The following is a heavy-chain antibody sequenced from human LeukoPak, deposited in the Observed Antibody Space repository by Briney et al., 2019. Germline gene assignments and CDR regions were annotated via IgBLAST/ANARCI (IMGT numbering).Heavy chain of an antibody. CDR1: GFTFSTYS. V-gene: IGHV3-21*01. D-gene: IGHD6-19*01. Sequence: PGGSLRLSCAASGFTFSTYSMNWVRQAPGKGLEWVSSISSSRYIYYADSVKGRFTISRDNAKNSLFLQMNCLRAEDTAVYYCARDWTSGWDYWGQGTLVTVSS. CDR2: ISSSRYI. CDR3: ARDWTSGWDY. J-gene: IGHJ4*02.